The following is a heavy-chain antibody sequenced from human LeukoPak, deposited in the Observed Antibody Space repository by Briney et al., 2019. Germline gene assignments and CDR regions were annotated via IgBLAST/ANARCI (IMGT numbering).Heavy chain of an antibody. J-gene: IGHJ6*02. Sequence: GGSLRLSCAASSFTFSSYSMNWVRQAPGKGLEWVSFISSSGDTIYYADSVKGRFTISRDNAKSSLYLQMNSLRAEDTAVYYCARGVSSGWYNYYYYGMDVWGQGTTVTVSS. D-gene: IGHD6-19*01. CDR2: ISSSGDTI. V-gene: IGHV3-48*04. CDR3: ARGVSSGWYNYYYYGMDV. CDR1: SFTFSSYS.